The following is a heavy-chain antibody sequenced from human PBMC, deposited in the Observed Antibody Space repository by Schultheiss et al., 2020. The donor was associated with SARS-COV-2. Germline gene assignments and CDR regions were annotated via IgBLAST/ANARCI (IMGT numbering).Heavy chain of an antibody. J-gene: IGHJ3*02. D-gene: IGHD3-16*01. V-gene: IGHV4-34*01. CDR1: GGSFSGYY. Sequence: SETLSLTCAASGGSFSGYYWSWVRQPPGKGLEWIGEINHNGSSYYNTSLKGLVTISVDTSKNQFCLKLRSVTAAHTAVYYCASPKAKPVWGSYAFDIWGQGTMVTVSS. CDR3: ASPKAKPVWGSYAFDI. CDR2: INHNGSS.